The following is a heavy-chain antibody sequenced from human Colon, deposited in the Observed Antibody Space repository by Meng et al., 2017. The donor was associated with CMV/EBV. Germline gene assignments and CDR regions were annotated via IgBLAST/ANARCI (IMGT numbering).Heavy chain of an antibody. CDR3: CGWFLNAFDI. CDR2: ISSSGSTI. V-gene: IGHV3-11*04. D-gene: IGHD6-19*01. Sequence: GESLKISCAASKFTFSDYYMSWIRQAPGKGLEWVSYISSSGSTIYYADSVKGRFTISRDNAKNSLYLQMNSLRAEDTAVYYCCGWFLNAFDIWGQGTMVTVSS. J-gene: IGHJ3*02. CDR1: KFTFSDYY.